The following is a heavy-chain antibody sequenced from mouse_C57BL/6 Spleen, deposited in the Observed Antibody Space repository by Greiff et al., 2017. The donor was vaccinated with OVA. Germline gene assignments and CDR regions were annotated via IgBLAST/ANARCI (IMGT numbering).Heavy chain of an antibody. CDR3: ARGDAMDY. CDR2: IAPSDSYT. CDR1: GYTFTSYW. Sequence: QVQLQQPGAELVKPGASVKLSCKASGYTFTSYWMQWVKQRPGQGLEWIGEIAPSDSYTNYNQKFKGKATLTVDTSSSTAYMQLSSLTSEDSAVYYCARGDAMDYWGQGTSVTVSS. V-gene: IGHV1-50*01. J-gene: IGHJ4*01.